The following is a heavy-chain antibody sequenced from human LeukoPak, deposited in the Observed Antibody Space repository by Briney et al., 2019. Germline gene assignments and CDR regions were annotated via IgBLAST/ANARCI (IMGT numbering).Heavy chain of an antibody. V-gene: IGHV3-30-3*01. CDR2: ISSDGSII. J-gene: IGHJ6*02. Sequence: GGSLRLSCTASAFTFTTYALDWVREAPGKGLEWVAIISSDGSIIYYADSVKGRFTISRDNSKNTLYLQMNSLRAEDTAVYYCARDSLYCSSTSCRPSCGNYYYSGMDVWGRGPTVAVSS. CDR1: AFTFTTYA. CDR3: ARDSLYCSSTSCRPSCGNYYYSGMDV. D-gene: IGHD2-2*01.